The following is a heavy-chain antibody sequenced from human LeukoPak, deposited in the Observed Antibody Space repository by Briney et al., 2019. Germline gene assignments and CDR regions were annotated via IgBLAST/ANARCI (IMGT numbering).Heavy chain of an antibody. V-gene: IGHV1-2*02. D-gene: IGHD2-15*01. J-gene: IGHJ3*02. CDR1: GYRFTGYY. CDR2: INPDSGGT. Sequence: GASVKVSCKASGYRFTGYYVHWVRQAPGQGLEWMGWINPDSGGTNFAQRFQGRATLTRDTSISTAYMELSRLTSDDTAVYYCARACSGGSCYPGEDAFDIWGQGTMVTVSS. CDR3: ARACSGGSCYPGEDAFDI.